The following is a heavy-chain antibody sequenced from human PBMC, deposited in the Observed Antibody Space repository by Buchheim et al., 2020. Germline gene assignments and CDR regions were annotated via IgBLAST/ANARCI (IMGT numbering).Heavy chain of an antibody. V-gene: IGHV3-30-3*01. Sequence: QVQLVESGGGVVQPGRSLRLSCAASGFTFSSYAMHWVRQAPGKGLEWVAVISYDGSNKYYADSVKGRFTIPRNNSKTTLYLQMNSLRAEDTAVYYCAREPDQSTVSTLNWFDPWGQGTL. CDR1: GFTFSSYA. D-gene: IGHD4-17*01. CDR2: ISYDGSNK. J-gene: IGHJ5*02. CDR3: AREPDQSTVSTLNWFDP.